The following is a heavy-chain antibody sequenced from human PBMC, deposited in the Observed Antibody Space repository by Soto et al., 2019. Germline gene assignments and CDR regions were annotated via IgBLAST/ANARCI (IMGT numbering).Heavy chain of an antibody. D-gene: IGHD3-22*01. V-gene: IGHV3-23*01. J-gene: IGHJ4*02. CDR3: AKLPYYYDSSGYFDY. Sequence: LARASAGDTVTIYAMSWVRQAPGKGQEWVSAISGSGGSTYYADSVKGRFTISRDNSKNTLYLQMNSLRAEDTAVYYCAKLPYYYDSSGYFDYWRQGTLGTVS. CDR1: GDTVTIYA. CDR2: ISGSGGST.